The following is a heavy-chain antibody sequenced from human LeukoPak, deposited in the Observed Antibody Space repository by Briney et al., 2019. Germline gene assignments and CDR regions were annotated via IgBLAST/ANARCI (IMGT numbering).Heavy chain of an antibody. D-gene: IGHD5-18*01. Sequence: SVKVSCKASGGTFSSYAISWVRQAPGQGLEWMGGIIPIFGTANYALKFQGRVTITADESTSTAYMELSSLRSEDTAVYYCARVSGYSYGHPHYGMDVWGQGTTVTVSS. V-gene: IGHV1-69*13. CDR3: ARVSGYSYGHPHYGMDV. CDR2: IIPIFGTA. J-gene: IGHJ6*02. CDR1: GGTFSSYA.